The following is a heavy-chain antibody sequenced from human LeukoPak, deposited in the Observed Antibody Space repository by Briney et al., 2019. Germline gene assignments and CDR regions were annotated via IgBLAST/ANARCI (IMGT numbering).Heavy chain of an antibody. CDR1: GGSISSYY. V-gene: IGHV4-59*01. D-gene: IGHD2-15*01. CDR2: IYYSGST. CDR3: ARENGGGSDY. J-gene: IGHJ4*02. Sequence: KPSETLSLTCTVSGGSISSYYWSWIRQPPGKGLEWIGYIYYSGSTNYNPSLKSRVTISVDTSKNQFSLKLSSVTAADTAVYYCARENGGGSDYWGQGTLVTVSS.